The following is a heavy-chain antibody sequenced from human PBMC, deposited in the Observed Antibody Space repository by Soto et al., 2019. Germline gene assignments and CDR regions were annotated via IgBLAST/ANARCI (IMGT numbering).Heavy chain of an antibody. D-gene: IGHD3-9*01. CDR1: EFTFSSYA. CDR3: AKDVHYDIVTGIEYFHH. CDR2: ISGTGRVT. V-gene: IGHV3-23*01. J-gene: IGHJ1*01. Sequence: EVQLLESGGGLVQPGGSLKLSCAASEFTFSSYAMSWVRQAPGKGLEWVSGISGTGRVTNYAESVKGRFTISRDNPKSTMFLQMNSLRPEDTAVYYCAKDVHYDIVTGIEYFHHWCQGTLVTVSS.